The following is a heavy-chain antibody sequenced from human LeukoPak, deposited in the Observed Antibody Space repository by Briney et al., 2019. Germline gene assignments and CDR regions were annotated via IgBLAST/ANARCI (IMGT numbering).Heavy chain of an antibody. V-gene: IGHV3-30*18. CDR2: ISYDGSNK. Sequence: PGRSLRLSRAASGFTFSSYGMHWVRQAPGKGLEWVAVISYDGSNKYYADSVKGRFTISRDNSKNTLYLQMNSLRAEDTAVYYCAKDRTGYYYGMDVWGQGTTVTVSS. D-gene: IGHD6-6*01. CDR1: GFTFSSYG. J-gene: IGHJ6*02. CDR3: AKDRTGYYYGMDV.